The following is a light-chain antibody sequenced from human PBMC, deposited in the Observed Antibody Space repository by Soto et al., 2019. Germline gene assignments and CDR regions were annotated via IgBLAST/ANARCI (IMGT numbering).Light chain of an antibody. Sequence: QPLLTQPPSVSGAPGQRVTISCTGSSSNIGAGYDVHWYQQLPGTAPKLLIYGNSNRPSGVPDRFSGSKSGTSASLAITGLQAEDEADYYCQSYDSSLSGSSVVFGGGTKLTVL. CDR3: QSYDSSLSGSSVV. CDR2: GNS. J-gene: IGLJ2*01. CDR1: SSNIGAGYD. V-gene: IGLV1-40*01.